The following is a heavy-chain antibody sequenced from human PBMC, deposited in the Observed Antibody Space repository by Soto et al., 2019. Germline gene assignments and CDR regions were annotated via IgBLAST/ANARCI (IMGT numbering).Heavy chain of an antibody. CDR3: ARRDQNWFDP. CDR1: GGSISSSSHY. CDR2: IYYSGST. Sequence: LSLTCTVSGGSISSSSHYWGWIRQHPGKGLEGIGSIYYSGSTNYNPSLKSRVTISVDTSKNQFSLKLSSVTATDTAVYYCARRDQNWFDPWGQGTLVTVSS. V-gene: IGHV4-39*01. J-gene: IGHJ5*02.